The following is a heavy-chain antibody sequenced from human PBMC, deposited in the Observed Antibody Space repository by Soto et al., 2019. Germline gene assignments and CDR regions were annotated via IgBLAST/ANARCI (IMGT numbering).Heavy chain of an antibody. V-gene: IGHV1-69*13. CDR2: IIPIFGTA. Sequence: SVKVSCKASGGTFSSYAISWVRQAPGQGLEWMGGIIPIFGTANYAQKFQGRVTITADESTSTAYMELSSLESEDTAVYYCAMIAGWYVNYYYYGMDVWGQGTTVTVSS. J-gene: IGHJ6*02. CDR3: AMIAGWYVNYYYYGMDV. D-gene: IGHD6-19*01. CDR1: GGTFSSYA.